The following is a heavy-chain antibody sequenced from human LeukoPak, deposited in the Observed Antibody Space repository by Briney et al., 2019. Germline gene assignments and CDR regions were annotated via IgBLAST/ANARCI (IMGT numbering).Heavy chain of an antibody. D-gene: IGHD3-22*01. Sequence: PGGSLRLFCAASVLTYNIYGIHWLRQAPGKGLEWVAVIWYDGSNKYYADSVKGRFTISRDNSKNTLYLQMNSLRAEDTAVYYCSRVGDVVRSDYYPHVYYFDYWGQGTLVTVSS. V-gene: IGHV3-33*01. CDR2: IWYDGSNK. J-gene: IGHJ4*02. CDR3: SRVGDVVRSDYYPHVYYFDY. CDR1: VLTYNIYG.